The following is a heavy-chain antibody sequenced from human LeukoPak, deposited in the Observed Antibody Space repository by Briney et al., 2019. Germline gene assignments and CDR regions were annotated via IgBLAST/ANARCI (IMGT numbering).Heavy chain of an antibody. CDR3: ARVQRIAIFGVVLPLQPYPDY. J-gene: IGHJ4*02. D-gene: IGHD3-3*01. CDR1: GYTFTSYG. V-gene: IGHV1-18*01. CDR2: ISAYNGNT. Sequence: GASVKVSCKASGYTFTSYGISWVRQAPGQGLEWMGWISAYNGNTNYAQKLQGRVTMTTDTSTSTAYMELRSLRSDDTAVYYCARVQRIAIFGVVLPLQPYPDYWGQGTLVTVSS.